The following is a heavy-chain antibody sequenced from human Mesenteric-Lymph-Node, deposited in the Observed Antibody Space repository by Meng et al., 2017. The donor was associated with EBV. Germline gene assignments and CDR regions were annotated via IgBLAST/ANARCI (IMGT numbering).Heavy chain of an antibody. D-gene: IGHD3-3*01. Sequence: QVQLQPSGPGLVKPSQTLSLTCAIPGDSVSSNSAAWNWIRQSPSRGLEWLGRTYYRSKWYNDYAVSVKSRITINPDTSKNQFSLQLNSVTPEDTAVHYCARGGTLRLLRFLEWLLTDPWGQGTLVTVSS. J-gene: IGHJ5*02. CDR1: GDSVSSNSAA. V-gene: IGHV6-1*01. CDR2: TYYRSKWYN. CDR3: ARGGTLRLLRFLEWLLTDP.